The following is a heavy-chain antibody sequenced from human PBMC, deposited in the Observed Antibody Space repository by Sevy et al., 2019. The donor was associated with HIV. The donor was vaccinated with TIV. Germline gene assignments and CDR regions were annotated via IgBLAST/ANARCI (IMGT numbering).Heavy chain of an antibody. J-gene: IGHJ4*02. D-gene: IGHD1-26*01. CDR3: ARVLLGANGDFDY. V-gene: IGHV3-7*01. Sequence: GGSLRLSCAASGFTFSSYWMSWVRQAPGKGLEWVANIKQDGSEKSYVDSVKGRFTISRDNAKNSLYLQMNSLRAEDTAVYYCARVLLGANGDFDYWGQGTLVTVSS. CDR2: IKQDGSEK. CDR1: GFTFSSYW.